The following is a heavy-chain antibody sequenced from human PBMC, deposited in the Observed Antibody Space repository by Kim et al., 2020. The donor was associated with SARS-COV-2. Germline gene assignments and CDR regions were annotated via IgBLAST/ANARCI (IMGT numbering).Heavy chain of an antibody. CDR1: GFTFSSYG. V-gene: IGHV3-33*05. J-gene: IGHJ6*02. Sequence: GGSLRLSCAASGFTFSSYGMHWVRQAPGKGLEWVAVISYDGSNKYYADSVKGRFTISRDNSKNTLYLQMNSLRAEDTAVYYCARPTGALAYGMHVWGQWTTVTVSS. CDR3: ARPTGALAYGMHV. D-gene: IGHD7-27*01. CDR2: ISYDGSNK.